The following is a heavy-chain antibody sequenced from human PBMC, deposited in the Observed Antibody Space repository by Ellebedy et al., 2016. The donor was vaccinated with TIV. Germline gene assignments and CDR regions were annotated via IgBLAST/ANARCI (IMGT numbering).Heavy chain of an antibody. CDR3: AKRRGVGVDGAADS. V-gene: IGHV3-23*01. CDR1: GFTFNSYS. CDR2: IGTTGVST. J-gene: IGHJ4*02. D-gene: IGHD4-17*01. Sequence: GGSLRLSCAASGFTFNSYSMFWVRQAPGKGLEWVSAIGTTGVSTYYAESVKGRFTISRDNSKNTLYLQMTSLRADDTATYYCAKRRGVGVDGAADSWGQGSLVTVSS.